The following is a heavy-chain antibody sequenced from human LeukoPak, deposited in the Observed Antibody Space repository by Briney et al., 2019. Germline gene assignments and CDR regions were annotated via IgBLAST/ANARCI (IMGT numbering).Heavy chain of an antibody. V-gene: IGHV3-30-3*01. Sequence: GGSLRLSCAASGFTFSTYAMHWVRQAPGKGLEWVAVISYDGSNKYYADSVKGRFTISRDNSKNTLYLQMNSLRAEDTTVYYCARDTSGSGPFDYWGQGTLVTVSS. CDR1: GFTFSTYA. J-gene: IGHJ4*02. CDR3: ARDTSGSGPFDY. D-gene: IGHD3-10*01. CDR2: ISYDGSNK.